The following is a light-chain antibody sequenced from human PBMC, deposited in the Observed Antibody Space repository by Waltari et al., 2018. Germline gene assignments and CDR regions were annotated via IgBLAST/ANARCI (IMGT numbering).Light chain of an antibody. V-gene: IGLV3-21*02. CDR2: DDD. J-gene: IGLJ3*02. Sequence: SYILAQPPSMSVAPGQTATLPCGGNNIGTKSVQWYRQRPGQAPALVVYDDDDRPSGISERISGSNSGNTATLIITRVEAGDEADYYCQVWDASTDDRVFGGGTKLTVL. CDR3: QVWDASTDDRV. CDR1: NIGTKS.